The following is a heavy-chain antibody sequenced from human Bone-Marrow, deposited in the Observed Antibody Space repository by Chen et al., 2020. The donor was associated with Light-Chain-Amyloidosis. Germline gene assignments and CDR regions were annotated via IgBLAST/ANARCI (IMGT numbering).Heavy chain of an antibody. CDR3: ARDTTGRNYDILTGYYAIGYGMDV. J-gene: IGHJ6*02. CDR1: GFTFSSYW. D-gene: IGHD3-9*01. Sequence: EVQLVESGGGLVQPGGSLRLSCAASGFTFSSYWMHWVRQAPGKGLVWVSRINSDASSTSYADSVKGGFTISRDNAKNTLYLQMNSLGSEDTAVYYCARDTTGRNYDILTGYYAIGYGMDVWGQGTTVTVSS. CDR2: INSDASST. V-gene: IGHV3-74*01.